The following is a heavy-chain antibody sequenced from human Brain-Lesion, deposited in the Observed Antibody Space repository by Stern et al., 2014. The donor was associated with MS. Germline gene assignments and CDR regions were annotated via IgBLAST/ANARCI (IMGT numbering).Heavy chain of an antibody. CDR3: AKYRQYLTFFFDF. V-gene: IGHV3-30*18. CDR1: GSSISSFG. CDR2: IFFDESK. J-gene: IGHJ4*02. D-gene: IGHD2/OR15-2a*01. Sequence: QVQLEQSGGGLVKPGSPLTLPCTASGSSISSFGLHWVSTAQGKGQEWVGVIFFDESKDYADTETGPFAISRDNSKNTLYLQMNSLRAEDTAVYYCAKYRQYLTFFFDFWGQGSLVTVSS.